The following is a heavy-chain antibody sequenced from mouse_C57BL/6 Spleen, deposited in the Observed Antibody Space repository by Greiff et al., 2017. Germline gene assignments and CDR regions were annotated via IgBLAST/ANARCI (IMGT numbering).Heavy chain of an antibody. D-gene: IGHD1-1*01. CDR2: IDPEDGET. V-gene: IGHV14-2*01. CDR3: ARDRNDGRSPYYFDY. CDR1: GFNIKDYY. Sequence: EVQLQQSGAELVKPGASVKLSCTASGFNIKDYYMHWVKQRTEQGLEWIGRIDPEDGETIYAPKFQGKATITADTSSNTAYLQLSSLTSEDTAVYECARDRNDGRSPYYFDYWGQGTTLTVSS. J-gene: IGHJ2*01.